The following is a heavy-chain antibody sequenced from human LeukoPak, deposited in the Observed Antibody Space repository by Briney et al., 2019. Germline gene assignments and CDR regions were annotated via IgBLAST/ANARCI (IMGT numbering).Heavy chain of an antibody. V-gene: IGHV1-46*01. Sequence: ASVKVSCKASGYTFTSYYMHWVRQAPGQGFEWMGIINPSGGSTSYAQKFQGRVTMTRDTSTSTVYMELSSLRSEDTAVYYCAREAGDNWFDPWGQGTLVTVSS. J-gene: IGHJ5*02. CDR1: GYTFTSYY. CDR3: AREAGDNWFDP. D-gene: IGHD3-10*01. CDR2: INPSGGST.